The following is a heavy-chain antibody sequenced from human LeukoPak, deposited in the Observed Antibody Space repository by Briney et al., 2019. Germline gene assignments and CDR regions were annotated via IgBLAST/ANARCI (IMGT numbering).Heavy chain of an antibody. D-gene: IGHD5-18*01. Sequence: GGSLRLSCAASGLTGSHNYVSWVRQAPGKGLEWVSAIHTSGDTCYADSVKGRFTISRDKSKNTLYLQMNSLRAEDTAVYYCAKAESFSYMGAFDIWGQGTMVTVSS. CDR1: GLTGSHNY. CDR3: AKAESFSYMGAFDI. CDR2: IHTSGDT. J-gene: IGHJ3*02. V-gene: IGHV3-53*01.